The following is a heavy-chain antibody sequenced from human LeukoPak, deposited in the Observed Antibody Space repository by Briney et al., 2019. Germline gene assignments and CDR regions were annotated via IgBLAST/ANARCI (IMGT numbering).Heavy chain of an antibody. D-gene: IGHD5-24*01. CDR3: ATGRDAYNWYFQR. J-gene: IGHJ1*01. Sequence: SETLSLTCSVSGGSISGRNYQWGWIRQPPGKVLEWIGSLYESGSTYFNPSLRSRVTISVDTSKNQFSLKLNSLTAADTAVYNCATGRDAYNWYFQRWGQGTLVTVSP. V-gene: IGHV4-39*07. CDR1: GGSISGRNYQ. CDR2: LYESGST.